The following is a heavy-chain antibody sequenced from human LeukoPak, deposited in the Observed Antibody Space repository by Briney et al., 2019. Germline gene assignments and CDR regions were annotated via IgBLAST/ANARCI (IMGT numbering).Heavy chain of an antibody. D-gene: IGHD5-24*01. CDR2: LINPEIT. J-gene: IGHJ4*02. Sequence: SQTLSLTCGVSGYSINDGYFWGWLRQPPGKGLEWIATLINPEITHYNPSLDSRVTISLDRSKNQFSLRLSSVTAADTAIYYCARERGHQLLPPTWTHAGIFDFWGQGSLVTVSS. CDR1: GYSINDGYF. V-gene: IGHV4-38-2*02. CDR3: ARERGHQLLPPTWTHAGIFDF.